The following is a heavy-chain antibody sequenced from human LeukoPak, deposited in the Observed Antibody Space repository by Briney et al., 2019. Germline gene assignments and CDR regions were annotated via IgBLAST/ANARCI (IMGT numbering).Heavy chain of an antibody. V-gene: IGHV3-21*05. Sequence: GGSLRLSCAASGFTFSSYSMNWVRQAPGKGLEWVSYISSSSSYIYYADSVKGRFTISRDNSKNTLYLQMNSLRAEDTAVYYCATQLDIVVVPAAKPADYWGQGTLVTVSS. D-gene: IGHD2-2*02. J-gene: IGHJ4*02. CDR2: ISSSSSYI. CDR3: ATQLDIVVVPAAKPADY. CDR1: GFTFSSYS.